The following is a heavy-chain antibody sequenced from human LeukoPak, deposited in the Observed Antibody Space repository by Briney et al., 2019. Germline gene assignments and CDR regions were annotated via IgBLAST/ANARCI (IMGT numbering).Heavy chain of an antibody. V-gene: IGHV1-46*01. Sequence: EASVEVSCKASGFTFINYYMHWVRQAPGQGLEWLGIINLSGGSTHYPQKFQDRVTMTRDTSTSTAYMELSSLRSEDTAVYYCARDLDYGEKSEDYWGQGTLVTVSS. CDR1: GFTFINYY. J-gene: IGHJ4*02. D-gene: IGHD4/OR15-4a*01. CDR3: ARDLDYGEKSEDY. CDR2: INLSGGST.